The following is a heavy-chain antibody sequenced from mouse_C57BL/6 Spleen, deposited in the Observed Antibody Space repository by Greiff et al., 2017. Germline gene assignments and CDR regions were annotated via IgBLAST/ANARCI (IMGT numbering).Heavy chain of an antibody. Sequence: VQLQQPGAELVRPGTSVTLSCKASGYTFTSYWMHWVKQRPGQGLEWIGVIDPSDSYTNYNQKFKGKATLTVDTSSSTAYMQLSSLTSEDSAVYYCARETGQGEFDYWGQGTTLTGSS. V-gene: IGHV1-59*01. CDR1: GYTFTSYW. CDR3: ARETGQGEFDY. J-gene: IGHJ2*01. CDR2: IDPSDSYT.